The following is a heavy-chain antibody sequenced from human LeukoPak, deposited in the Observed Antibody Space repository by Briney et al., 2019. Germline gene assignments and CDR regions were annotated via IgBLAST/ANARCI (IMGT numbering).Heavy chain of an antibody. CDR3: ARGMVRGGSRQIDY. CDR2: ISPSSSYI. J-gene: IGHJ4*02. V-gene: IGHV3-21*01. D-gene: IGHD3-10*01. CDR1: GFSFSDNS. Sequence: GGSLRLSCAASGFSFSDNSMTWVRQAPGKGLEWVSSISPSSSYIFYSDSLKGRFTISRDNAKNSLYLQMNSLRAEDTAVYYCARGMVRGGSRQIDYWGQGTLVTVSS.